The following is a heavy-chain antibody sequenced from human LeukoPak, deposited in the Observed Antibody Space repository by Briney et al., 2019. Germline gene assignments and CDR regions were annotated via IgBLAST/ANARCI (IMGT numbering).Heavy chain of an antibody. D-gene: IGHD6-13*01. J-gene: IGHJ4*02. CDR2: INGGGSGT. CDR1: GFTFSNNA. CDR3: ARQYGPPPVYQQRPDY. V-gene: IGHV3-23*01. Sequence: PGGSLRLSCAASGFTFSNNAMHWVRQSPGKGLEWVSAINGGGSGTFYADSVKGRFTISRDNSTNTLFLQMNTLRAEDTAVYYCARQYGPPPVYQQRPDYWGQGTLVTVSS.